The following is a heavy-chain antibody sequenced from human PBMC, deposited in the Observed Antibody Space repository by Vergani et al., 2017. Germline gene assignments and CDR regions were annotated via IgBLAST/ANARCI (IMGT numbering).Heavy chain of an antibody. Sequence: EVQLVESGGGLVQPGGSLRLSCAASGFTFSSYWMSWVRQAPGKGLEWVANIKQDGSEKYYVDSVKGRFTISRDNAKNSLYLQMNSLRAEDTAVYYCAGYDFWSGYPEFDYWGQGTLVTVSS. CDR3: AGYDFWSGYPEFDY. CDR1: GFTFSSYW. J-gene: IGHJ4*02. D-gene: IGHD3-3*01. CDR2: IKQDGSEK. V-gene: IGHV3-7*01.